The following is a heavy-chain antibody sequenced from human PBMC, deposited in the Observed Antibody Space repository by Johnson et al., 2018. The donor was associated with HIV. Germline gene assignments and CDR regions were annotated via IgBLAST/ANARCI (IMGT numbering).Heavy chain of an antibody. CDR2: IKQDGSEK. D-gene: IGHD5-24*01. Sequence: VQLVESGGGLVQPGGSLRLSCAASGFTFSSYRMSWVRQAPGKGLEWVANIKQDGSEKYYVDSVKGRFTISRDNSKNTLYLQMNSLIAEDTAVYYCAKDHSRDEAFEIWGQRTMVTVCS. J-gene: IGHJ3*02. CDR3: AKDHSRDEAFEI. CDR1: GFTFSSYR. V-gene: IGHV3-7*01.